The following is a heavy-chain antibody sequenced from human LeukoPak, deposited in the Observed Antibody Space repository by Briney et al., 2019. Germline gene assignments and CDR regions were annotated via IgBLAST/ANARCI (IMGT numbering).Heavy chain of an antibody. Sequence: GGSLRLSCEPSGFPFSSYWMLWVRQAPGKGLVWVSRISGDGTITTYADFVKGRFTISRDNSKNTLYLQMNSLRAEDTAVYYCAKVPPIVVVPAATFDYWGQGTLVTVSS. V-gene: IGHV3-74*03. CDR2: ISGDGTIT. D-gene: IGHD2-2*01. CDR3: AKVPPIVVVPAATFDY. CDR1: GFPFSSYW. J-gene: IGHJ4*02.